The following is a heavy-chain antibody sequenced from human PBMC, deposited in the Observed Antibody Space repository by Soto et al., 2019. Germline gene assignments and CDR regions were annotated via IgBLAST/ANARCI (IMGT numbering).Heavy chain of an antibody. CDR1: GGTFSSYA. CDR3: AVTMVATADAFDI. D-gene: IGHD3-10*01. Sequence: VKVSCKASGGTFSSYAISWVRQAPGQGLEWMGWISAYNGNTNYAQKLQGRVTMTTDTSTSTAYMELRSLRSDDTAVYYCAVTMVATADAFDIWGQGTMVTVSS. V-gene: IGHV1-18*01. J-gene: IGHJ3*02. CDR2: ISAYNGNT.